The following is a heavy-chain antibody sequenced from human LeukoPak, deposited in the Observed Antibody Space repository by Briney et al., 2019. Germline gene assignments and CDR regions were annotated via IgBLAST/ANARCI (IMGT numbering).Heavy chain of an antibody. Sequence: PSETLSLTCAVYGGSFSGYYWSWIRQPPGKGLEWIGEINHSGSTNYNPSLKSRVTISVDTSKNQFSLKLSSVTAADTAVYYCARGHGYSSSWRLNWFDPWGQGALVTVSS. J-gene: IGHJ5*02. CDR3: ARGHGYSSSWRLNWFDP. CDR1: GGSFSGYY. V-gene: IGHV4-34*01. CDR2: INHSGST. D-gene: IGHD6-13*01.